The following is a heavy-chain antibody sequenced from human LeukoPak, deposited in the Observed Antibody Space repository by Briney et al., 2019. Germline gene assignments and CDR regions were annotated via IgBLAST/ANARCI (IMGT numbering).Heavy chain of an antibody. CDR3: ARGDTADLFGWFDP. CDR1: GGSISSGGYS. D-gene: IGHD5-18*01. V-gene: IGHV4-30-2*01. Sequence: SETLSLTCAVSGGSISSGGYSWSWIRQPPGKGLEWIGYIYHSGSTYYNPSLKSRVTISVDTSKNQFSLKLSSVTAADTAVYYCARGDTADLFGWFDPWGQGTLVTVSS. J-gene: IGHJ5*02. CDR2: IYHSGST.